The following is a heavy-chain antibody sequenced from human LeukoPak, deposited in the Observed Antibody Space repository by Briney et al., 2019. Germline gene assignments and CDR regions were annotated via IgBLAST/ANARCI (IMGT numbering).Heavy chain of an antibody. CDR2: IYSSGSI. J-gene: IGHJ4*02. D-gene: IGHD4/OR15-4a*01. CDR1: GGSISSYY. V-gene: IGHV4-4*07. CDR3: ARRGDYGGGHDY. Sequence: SETLSLTCTVSGGSISSYYWSWIRQPAGKGLEWIGRIYSSGSINYSPSLKGRVTMSVDTSKNQFSLKMTSMTAADTAVYYCARRGDYGGGHDYWGQGTLVTVSS.